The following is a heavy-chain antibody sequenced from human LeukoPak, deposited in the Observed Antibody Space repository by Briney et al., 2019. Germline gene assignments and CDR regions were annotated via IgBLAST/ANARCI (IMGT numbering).Heavy chain of an antibody. CDR1: GFAFSEYW. J-gene: IGHJ4*02. CDR2: INDGGTYT. V-gene: IGHV3-74*01. CDR3: VREIKIMGCRAFDY. Sequence: GGPLRLSCAGSGFAFSEYWMHWARETPEKGLMWVSRINDGGTYTAYADSVKGRFAVSRDNAENTLYLQMDSLTVEDAGLYYCVREIKIMGCRAFDYWGQGTPVTVSS. D-gene: IGHD3-16*01.